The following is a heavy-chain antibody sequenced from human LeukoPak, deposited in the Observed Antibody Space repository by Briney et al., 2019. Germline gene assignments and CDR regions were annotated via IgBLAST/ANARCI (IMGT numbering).Heavy chain of an antibody. V-gene: IGHV1-2*02. CDR3: AREPPGTSGNDY. D-gene: IGHD5-12*01. CDR2: INANSGDT. CDR1: GYTFTGYY. J-gene: IGHJ4*02. Sequence: VASVKVSCKASGYTFTGYYMHWVRQAPGQGLEWMGWINANSGDTNYAQKFQGRVTMTRDTSINTAYMELSGLRPDDTAVYYCAREPPGTSGNDYWGQETLLTVSS.